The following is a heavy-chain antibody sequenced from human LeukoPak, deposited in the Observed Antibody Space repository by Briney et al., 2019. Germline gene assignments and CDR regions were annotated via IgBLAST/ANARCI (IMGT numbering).Heavy chain of an antibody. J-gene: IGHJ6*02. CDR3: TTDEDWNYARKDV. CDR1: GFTFNYAW. Sequence: PGGSLRLSCAASGFTFNYAWMSWVRQVPGKGLEWVGQTVSEIDGGTTDYAAPVKGRFTISRDVSKSTLYLQMNSLKIEDTAVYYCTTDEDWNYARKDVWGQGATVIVSS. D-gene: IGHD1-7*01. V-gene: IGHV3-15*04. CDR2: TVSEIDGGTT.